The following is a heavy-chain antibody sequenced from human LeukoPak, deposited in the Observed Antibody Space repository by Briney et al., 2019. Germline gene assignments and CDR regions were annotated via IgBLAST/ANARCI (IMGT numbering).Heavy chain of an antibody. J-gene: IGHJ4*02. V-gene: IGHV4-59*08. CDR1: GGSMSPYH. Sequence: SETLSLTCTVSGGSMSPYHWGWIRQPPGKGLEWTGYIYYSGSTNYNPSLKSRVTISVDTSKNQFSLKLSSVTAADTAVYYCASSVTKYYFDYWGQGTLVTVSS. CDR2: IYYSGST. D-gene: IGHD4-17*01. CDR3: ASSVTKYYFDY.